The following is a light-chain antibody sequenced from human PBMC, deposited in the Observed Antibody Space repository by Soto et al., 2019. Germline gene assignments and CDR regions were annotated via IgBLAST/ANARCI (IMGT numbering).Light chain of an antibody. CDR3: QSFDNGLLVYV. Sequence: QSALTQPASVSGSPGQSITISCTGTSSDIGVYNYVSWYQQHPGKAPKLVICEVSNRPSGVSSRFSGSKSGNTASLTISGLRAEDEADYYCQSFDNGLLVYVFGTGTKMTVL. V-gene: IGLV2-14*01. CDR2: EVS. CDR1: SSDIGVYNY. J-gene: IGLJ1*01.